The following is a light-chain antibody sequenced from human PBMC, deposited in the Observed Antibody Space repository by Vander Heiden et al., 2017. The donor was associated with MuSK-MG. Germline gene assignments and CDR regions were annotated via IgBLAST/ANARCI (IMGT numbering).Light chain of an antibody. CDR1: SSDVGSYNL. V-gene: IGLV2-23*02. J-gene: IGLJ3*02. CDR2: EVS. CDR3: CSYAGSSTFEV. Sequence: QSALTQPAAVSGSPGQSITISCTGTSSDVGSYNLVSWSQQHPGKAPKLMSDEVSKRPSGVSNRFSGSKSGNTASLTISWLQAEDEADYYCCSYAGSSTFEVFGGGTKLTVL.